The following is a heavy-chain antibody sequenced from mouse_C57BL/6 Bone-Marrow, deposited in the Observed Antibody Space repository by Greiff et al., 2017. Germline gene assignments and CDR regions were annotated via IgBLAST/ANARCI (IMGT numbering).Heavy chain of an antibody. CDR2: IDPSDSYT. CDR1: GYTFTSYW. Sequence: QVQLQQPGAELVMPGASVKLSCKASGYTFTSYWMHWVKQRPGQGLEWIGEIDPSDSYTNYNQKFKGKSTLTVDKSSSTAYRQLSSLTSEDSAVYYCARARYDGYYAMDYWGQGTSVTVSS. CDR3: ARARYDGYYAMDY. J-gene: IGHJ4*01. D-gene: IGHD2-14*01. V-gene: IGHV1-69*01.